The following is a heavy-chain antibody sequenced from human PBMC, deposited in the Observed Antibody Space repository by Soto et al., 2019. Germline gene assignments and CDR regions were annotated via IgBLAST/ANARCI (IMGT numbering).Heavy chain of an antibody. CDR3: ARDQIRIAARTHPYYYYYGMDV. CDR1: GFNFPAYA. D-gene: IGHD6-6*01. CDR2: ISYDGSNK. V-gene: IGHV3-30-3*01. Sequence: GGSLRLSCAASGFNFPAYAMNWVRRAPGKGLEWVAVISYDGSNKYYADSVKGRFTISRDNSKNTLYLQMNSLRAEDTAVYYCARDQIRIAARTHPYYYYYGMDVWGQGTTVTVSS. J-gene: IGHJ6*02.